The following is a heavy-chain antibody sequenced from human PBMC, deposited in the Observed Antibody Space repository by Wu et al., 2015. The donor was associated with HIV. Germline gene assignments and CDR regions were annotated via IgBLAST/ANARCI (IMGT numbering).Heavy chain of an antibody. Sequence: QGQLVQSGTEVKKPGASVKVSCKVSGYSLTELSMHWVRQAPGQGLEWMGGFDPENGKTIYAQKFQGRVTMTEDTSADTAYMELRSLRSEDTAVYFCVTAPVHYVSTSHFSWFDPWGQGTQVIVSS. CDR2: FDPENGKT. CDR3: VTAPVHYVSTSHFSWFDP. CDR1: GYSLTELS. V-gene: IGHV1-24*01. D-gene: IGHD3-10*02. J-gene: IGHJ5*02.